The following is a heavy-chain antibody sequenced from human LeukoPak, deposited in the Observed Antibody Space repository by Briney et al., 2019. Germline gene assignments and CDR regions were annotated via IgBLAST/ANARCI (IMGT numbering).Heavy chain of an antibody. V-gene: IGHV3-74*01. CDR3: AREGGIAVAGALDY. CDR2: INTDGTST. CDR1: GFTFSTYW. Sequence: GGSLRLSCAASGFTFSTYWMHWVRQAPGKGLVWVSHINTDGTSTTYADSVKGRFTISRDTANNTLYLQMNSLRAEDTAAYYCAREGGIAVAGALDYWGQGTLVTVSS. D-gene: IGHD6-19*01. J-gene: IGHJ4*02.